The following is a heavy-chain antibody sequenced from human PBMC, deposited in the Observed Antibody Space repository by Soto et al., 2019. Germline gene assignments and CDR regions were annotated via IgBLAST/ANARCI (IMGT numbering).Heavy chain of an antibody. CDR3: ARAPVGMDSINFFDH. Sequence: SETLSLTCTVSGDSISSDGYHWSWIRQSPGKGLEWIGYIYNGGRTFYRPSLESRINMSLDATKNSYSLRLTSVTAADTAVYYCARAPVGMDSINFFDHWGQGILVTVAS. CDR1: GDSISSDGYH. D-gene: IGHD2-8*01. V-gene: IGHV4-30-4*01. J-gene: IGHJ4*02. CDR2: IYNGGRT.